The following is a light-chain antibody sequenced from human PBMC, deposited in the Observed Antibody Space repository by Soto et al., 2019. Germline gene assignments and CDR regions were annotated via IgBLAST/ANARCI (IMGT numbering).Light chain of an antibody. V-gene: IGKV1-9*01. CDR3: QQLHSYPLT. Sequence: DIPVTQSPSILSASVGDRVTITCRTSQGISSYLAWYQQKPGKAPKLLIYGASTLQSGVPSRYSGSGSGTEFTLTISSLQPEDFAIYYCQQLHSYPLTFGGGTKVEIE. CDR2: GAS. J-gene: IGKJ4*01. CDR1: QGISSY.